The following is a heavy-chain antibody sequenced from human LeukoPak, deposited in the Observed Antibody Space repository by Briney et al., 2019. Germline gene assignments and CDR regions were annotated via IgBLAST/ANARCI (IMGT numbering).Heavy chain of an antibody. CDR1: DGSISNYY. V-gene: IGHV4-59*01. J-gene: IGHJ4*02. CDR3: ARGRKYTSGYRVNELGPGYSDY. D-gene: IGHD5-18*01. CDR2: IYYSGTT. Sequence: SETLSLTCTVSDGSISNYYWNWIRQPPGKGLEWIAHIYYSGTTNYNPSLKSRFSMSVDASKNQFSLKLSSVTAADTAVYYCARGRKYTSGYRVNELGPGYSDYWGQGTLVTVSS.